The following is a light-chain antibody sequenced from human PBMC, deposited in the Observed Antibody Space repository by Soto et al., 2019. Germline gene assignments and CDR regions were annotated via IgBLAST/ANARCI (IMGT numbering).Light chain of an antibody. V-gene: IGKV2-28*01. CDR1: QRLLNSNGYHT. J-gene: IGKJ5*01. CDR3: MQALQIPST. CDR2: LGS. Sequence: IVLTQSPLSLPVTPGEPASISCRSSQRLLNSNGYHTLDWYLQKPGQSPPVLISLGSNRASGVPDRFSGSGPGTDFTLRISRGEAEDVGVYYCMQALQIPSTCGRGTRREIK.